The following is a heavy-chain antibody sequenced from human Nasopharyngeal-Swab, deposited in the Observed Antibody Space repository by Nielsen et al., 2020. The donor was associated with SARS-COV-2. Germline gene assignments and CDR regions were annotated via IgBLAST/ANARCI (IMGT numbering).Heavy chain of an antibody. V-gene: IGHV3-30*18. Sequence: GESLKISCVASGFTFSNYGMHWVRQAPGKGLEWVALISYDGSNKYYADSVKGRFTISKDNSKNTLYLQMNSLRAEETALYYCAKERFYSGSGKYPRDFDYWGQGTLVPVSS. CDR1: GFTFSNYG. D-gene: IGHD3-10*01. CDR3: AKERFYSGSGKYPRDFDY. J-gene: IGHJ4*02. CDR2: ISYDGSNK.